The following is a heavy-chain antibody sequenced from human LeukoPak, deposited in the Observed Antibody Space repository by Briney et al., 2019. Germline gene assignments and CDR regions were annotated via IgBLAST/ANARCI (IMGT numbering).Heavy chain of an antibody. CDR3: ARGSNYYDILTGHNDYYSYMDV. D-gene: IGHD3-9*01. J-gene: IGHJ6*03. CDR1: GFTFSTYI. CDR2: ISSSDNTI. Sequence: GGSLRLSCAASGFTFSTYIMNWVRQTPGKGLEWVSYISSSDNTIYYADSVKGRFTISRDNANNSLYLQMNSLRAEDTAVYYCARGSNYYDILTGHNDYYSYMDVWGKGTTVTISS. V-gene: IGHV3-48*04.